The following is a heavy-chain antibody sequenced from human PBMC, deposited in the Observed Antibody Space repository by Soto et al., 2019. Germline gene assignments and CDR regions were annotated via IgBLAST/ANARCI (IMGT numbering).Heavy chain of an antibody. Sequence: QVQLVESGGGVVQPGRSLRLSCAASGFTFSSYGMHWVRQAPGKGLEWVAVIWYDGSNKYYADSVKGRFTISRDNSKKTLYRKMTGRGAEERVGYSGARDGEFLEALVIFGGQETLATSPQ. V-gene: IGHV3-33*01. CDR1: GFTFSSYG. CDR2: IWYDGSNK. CDR3: ARDGEFLEALVIF. D-gene: IGHD3-3*01. J-gene: IGHJ4*02.